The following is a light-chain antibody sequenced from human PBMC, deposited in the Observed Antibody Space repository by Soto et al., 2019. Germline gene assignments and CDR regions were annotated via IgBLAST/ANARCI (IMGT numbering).Light chain of an antibody. Sequence: EIVMTQSPDTLSLSPGERATLSCRASQSVSGKLAWYQHRPGQAPRLLIYDASIRATGIPARFSGSASGTVFTLNISSLQSEDFALYYCQQYNNWPPWTFGQGTKVGMK. CDR2: DAS. CDR3: QQYNNWPPWT. V-gene: IGKV3-15*01. CDR1: QSVSGK. J-gene: IGKJ1*01.